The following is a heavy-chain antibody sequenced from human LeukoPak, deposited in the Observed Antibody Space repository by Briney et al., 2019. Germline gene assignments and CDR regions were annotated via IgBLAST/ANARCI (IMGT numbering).Heavy chain of an antibody. CDR1: GFTFTSYA. J-gene: IGHJ4*02. Sequence: GGSLRLSCAASGFTFTSYAMSWVRQAPGKGLEWVSAISGNGGAIYYADSVKGRFTISRDNSKNTLHLQMNSLRAEDTALYYCAKATTAIVVDNFFDYWGQETLVSVSS. CDR2: ISGNGGAI. V-gene: IGHV3-23*01. D-gene: IGHD3-22*01. CDR3: AKATTAIVVDNFFDY.